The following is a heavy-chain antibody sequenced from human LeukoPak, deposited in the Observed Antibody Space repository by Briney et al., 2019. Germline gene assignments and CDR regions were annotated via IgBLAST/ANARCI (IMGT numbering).Heavy chain of an antibody. CDR3: ARPSRRRGPFDY. D-gene: IGHD6-13*01. V-gene: IGHV4-39*01. CDR1: GGSISSSSYY. J-gene: IGHJ4*02. CDR2: IYYSGST. Sequence: KPSETLSLTCTVSGGSISSSSYYWGWIRQPPGKGLEWIGSIYYSGSTYYNPSLKSRVTISVDTSKNQFSLKLSSVTAADTAVYYCARPSRRRGPFDYWGQGTLVTVSS.